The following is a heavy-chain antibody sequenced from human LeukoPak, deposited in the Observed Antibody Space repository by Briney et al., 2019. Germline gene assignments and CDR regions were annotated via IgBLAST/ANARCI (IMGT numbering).Heavy chain of an antibody. Sequence: PGRSLRLSCAASGFTFDDYAMHWVRQAPRKGLEWVSGISWNSGSIGYADSVKGRFTISRDNAKNSLYLQMNSLRAEDTALYYCAKDRYSSGWYWFDYWGQGTLVTVSS. CDR1: GFTFDDYA. J-gene: IGHJ4*02. V-gene: IGHV3-9*01. CDR2: ISWNSGSI. D-gene: IGHD6-19*01. CDR3: AKDRYSSGWYWFDY.